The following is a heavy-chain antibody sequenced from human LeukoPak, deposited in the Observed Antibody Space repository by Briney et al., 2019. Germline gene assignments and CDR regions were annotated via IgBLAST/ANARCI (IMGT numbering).Heavy chain of an antibody. V-gene: IGHV4-39*01. CDR1: GGSISSSSYY. Sequence: SETLSLTCTVSGGSISSSSYYWGWIRQPPGKGLEWIGSIYYSGSTYYNPSLKSRVTISVDTSKNQFSLKLSSVTAADTAVYYCARPGGGDCYPGEECLSKFDPWGQGTLVTVSS. D-gene: IGHD2-21*02. CDR3: ARPGGGDCYPGEECLSKFDP. CDR2: IYYSGST. J-gene: IGHJ5*02.